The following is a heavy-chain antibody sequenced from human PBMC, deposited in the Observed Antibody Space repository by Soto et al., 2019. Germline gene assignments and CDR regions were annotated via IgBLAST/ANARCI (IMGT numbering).Heavy chain of an antibody. CDR1: GVTFNTFA. CDR2: IIPVLGPA. CDR3: ATAAKRYFDY. J-gene: IGHJ4*02. Sequence: QVQLVQSGAEVKKPGSSVKVSCKTSGVTFNTFAISWVRQAPGQGLEYMGGIIPVLGPANYAQRFQGRVTITADKSTSTAYLELSNLTSEDTAVYYCATAAKRYFDYWGQGTLVTVSS. V-gene: IGHV1-69*06.